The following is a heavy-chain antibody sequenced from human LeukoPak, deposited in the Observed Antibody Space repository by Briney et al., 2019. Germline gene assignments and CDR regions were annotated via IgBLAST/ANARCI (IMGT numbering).Heavy chain of an antibody. Sequence: SETLSLTCTVSGGSISSSSHYWGWIRQPPGKGLEWIGSMYYRGSTYHNPSLKSRVTISVDTSKNQFSLKLNSVTAADTALYYCARLERRYYDYVWGSRGPIDFWGQGTLVTVSS. J-gene: IGHJ4*02. CDR3: ARLERRYYDYVWGSRGPIDF. CDR1: GGSISSSSHY. D-gene: IGHD3-16*01. CDR2: MYYRGST. V-gene: IGHV4-39*01.